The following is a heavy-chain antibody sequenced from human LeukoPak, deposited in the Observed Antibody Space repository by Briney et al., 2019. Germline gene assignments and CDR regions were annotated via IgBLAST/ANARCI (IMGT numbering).Heavy chain of an antibody. Sequence: GASVKVSCKASGYTFSNYGISWVRQAPGQGLEWMGWISAYNGNTNYAQKFQGRVTMTRDTSISTAYMELSRLRSDDTAVYYCARGGWNQGHAFDIWGQGTMVTVSS. CDR3: ARGGWNQGHAFDI. J-gene: IGHJ3*02. D-gene: IGHD1-14*01. CDR2: ISAYNGNT. V-gene: IGHV1-18*01. CDR1: GYTFSNYG.